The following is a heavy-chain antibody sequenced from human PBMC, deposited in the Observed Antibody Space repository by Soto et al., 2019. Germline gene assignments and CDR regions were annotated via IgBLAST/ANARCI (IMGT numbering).Heavy chain of an antibody. Sequence: QVRLQEAGPGLVKPAETLSLSCLVSGDSVGNGPYYWSWIRQSPGEGLECIAYIYYSGITNVNPSLDTRVNISIDMSKNQFFLELRSVTAADAAVYFCARVGSSCHSGGCYYYYGLGVWGQGTTVAISS. D-gene: IGHD1-26*01. CDR3: ARVGSSCHSGGCYYYYGLGV. V-gene: IGHV4-61*01. CDR1: GDSVGNGPYY. J-gene: IGHJ6*02. CDR2: IYYSGIT.